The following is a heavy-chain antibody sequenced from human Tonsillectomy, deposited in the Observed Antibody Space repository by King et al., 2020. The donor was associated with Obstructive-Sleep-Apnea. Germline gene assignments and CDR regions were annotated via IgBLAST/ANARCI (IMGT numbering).Heavy chain of an antibody. CDR1: GGSISSGDYY. CDR3: ARGGRGSSWYDDHYYYYGMDV. J-gene: IGHJ6*02. V-gene: IGHV4-30-4*01. CDR2: IYYSGST. D-gene: IGHD6-13*01. Sequence: VQLQESGPGLVKPSQTLSLTCTVSGGSISSGDYYWSWIRQPPGKGLEWIGYIYYSGSTYYNPSLKSRVTISVDTSKNQFSLKLSSVTAADTAVYYCARGGRGSSWYDDHYYYYGMDVWGQGTTVTVS.